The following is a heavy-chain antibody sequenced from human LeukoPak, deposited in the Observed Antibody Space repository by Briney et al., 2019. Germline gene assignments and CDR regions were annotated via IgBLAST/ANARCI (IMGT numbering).Heavy chain of an antibody. V-gene: IGHV4-39*01. CDR3: ARHGLFYGSGTNFDY. CDR1: SGSISSSSYY. D-gene: IGHD3-10*01. Sequence: NPSETLSLTCTVSSGSISSSSYYWGWIRQPPGKGLEWIGSIYYSGSTSYNPSLKSRVTISVDTSKNQFSLKLSSVTAADTAVYYCARHGLFYGSGTNFDYWGQGTLVTVSS. CDR2: IYYSGST. J-gene: IGHJ4*02.